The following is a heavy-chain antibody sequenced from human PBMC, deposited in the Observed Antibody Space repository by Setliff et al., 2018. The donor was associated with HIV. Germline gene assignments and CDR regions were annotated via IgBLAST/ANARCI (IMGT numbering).Heavy chain of an antibody. D-gene: IGHD6-13*01. V-gene: IGHV3-7*03. CDR1: GFTFDSFW. J-gene: IGHJ4*02. Sequence: PGGSLRLSCITSGFTFDSFWMGWVRQAPGKGLEWVANINQDGRDKYFVDSVRGRLTISRDNAKNSLFLQMNGLRAGDTAVYYCARAPPGDSSSWYGNPCFDSWGQGTQVTVSS. CDR3: ARAPPGDSSSWYGNPCFDS. CDR2: INQDGRDK.